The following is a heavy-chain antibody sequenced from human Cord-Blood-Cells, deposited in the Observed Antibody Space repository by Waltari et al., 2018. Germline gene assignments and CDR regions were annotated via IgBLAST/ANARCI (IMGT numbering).Heavy chain of an antibody. V-gene: IGHV1-69*02. CDR3: ASSRLTAGLG. J-gene: IGHJ4*02. CDR2: VIPILGIA. Sequence: QVQLVQSGAEVKKPGSSVKVSCKASGGTFSSYTISWVRQAPGQGLEWIGRVIPILGIANYAQNFQGRVTITADKSTSTAYMELSSLRSEDTAVYYCASSRLTAGLGWGQGTLVTVSS. CDR1: GGTFSSYT. D-gene: IGHD3-9*01.